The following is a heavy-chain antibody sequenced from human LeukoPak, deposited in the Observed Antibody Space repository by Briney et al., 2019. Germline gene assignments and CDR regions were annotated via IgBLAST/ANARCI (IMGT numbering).Heavy chain of an antibody. D-gene: IGHD3-10*01. CDR1: GFTFSSYA. J-gene: IGHJ5*02. V-gene: IGHV3-23*01. CDR3: ARVQFGGRNLEFDP. CDR2: ISGSGGST. Sequence: GGSLRLSCAASGFTFSSYAMSWVRQAPGKGLEWVSAISGSGGSTYYADSVKGRFTISRDNAKNSLYLQMNSLRAEDTAVYYCARVQFGGRNLEFDPWGQGTLVTVSS.